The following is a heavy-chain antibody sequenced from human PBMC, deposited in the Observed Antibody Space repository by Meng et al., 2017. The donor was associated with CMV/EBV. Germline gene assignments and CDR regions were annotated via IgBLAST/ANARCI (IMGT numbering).Heavy chain of an antibody. Sequence: ASVKVSCKASGCTFTGYYMHWVRQAPGQGLEWMGWINPNSGGTNYAQKFQGRVTMTRDTSISTAYMELSRLRSDDTAVYYCARDILTGYYRDYYYGMDVWGQGTTVTVSS. D-gene: IGHD3-9*01. J-gene: IGHJ6*02. CDR3: ARDILTGYYRDYYYGMDV. CDR2: INPNSGGT. V-gene: IGHV1-2*02. CDR1: GCTFTGYY.